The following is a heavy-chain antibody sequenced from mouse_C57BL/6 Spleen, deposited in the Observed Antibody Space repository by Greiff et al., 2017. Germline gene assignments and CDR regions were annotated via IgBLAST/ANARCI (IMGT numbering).Heavy chain of an antibody. V-gene: IGHV2-5*01. D-gene: IGHD2-3*01. Sequence: QVQLKQSGPGLVQPSQSLSITCTVSGFSLTSYGVHWVRQSPGKGLEWLGVIWRGGSTDYNAAFMSRLSITKDNSKSQVFFTRNSLQADDTAIYYCAKNSGDGYGAMDYWGQGTSVTVSS. J-gene: IGHJ4*01. CDR3: AKNSGDGYGAMDY. CDR2: IWRGGST. CDR1: GFSLTSYG.